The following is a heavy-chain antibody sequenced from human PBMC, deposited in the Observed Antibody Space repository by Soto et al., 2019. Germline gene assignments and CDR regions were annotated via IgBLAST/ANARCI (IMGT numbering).Heavy chain of an antibody. V-gene: IGHV4-34*01. CDR1: GGSFSGYY. Sequence: VHLQQWGAGLLKPSETLSLTCAVYGGSFSGYYWSWIRQPPGQGLEWIGEINHSGRTNYNPSLKRRVTISAYSSKNQFSLMLSSVTAADTAGYCWAAHSPGLDTYYDFWSGYYHRDAFDIWGQGTMVAVSS. D-gene: IGHD3-3*01. CDR2: INHSGRT. J-gene: IGHJ3*02. CDR3: AAHSPGLDTYYDFWSGYYHRDAFDI.